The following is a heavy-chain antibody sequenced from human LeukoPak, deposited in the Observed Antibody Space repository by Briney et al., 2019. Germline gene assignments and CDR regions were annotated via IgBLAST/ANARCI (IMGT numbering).Heavy chain of an antibody. V-gene: IGHV4-34*01. CDR2: INHSGST. J-gene: IGHJ3*02. D-gene: IGHD3-10*01. CDR3: AKSNGYGLVDI. Sequence: SETLSLTCAVYGGSFSGYYWNWIRQPPGKGLEWIGEINHSGSTNYNPSLKSRVTTSVDTSKNQFSLKLSSVTAADTAVYYCAKSNGYGLVDIWGQGTMVTVSS. CDR1: GGSFSGYY.